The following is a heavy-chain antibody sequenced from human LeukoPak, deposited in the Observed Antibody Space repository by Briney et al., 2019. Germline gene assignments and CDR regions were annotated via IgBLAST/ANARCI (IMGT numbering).Heavy chain of an antibody. J-gene: IGHJ3*02. V-gene: IGHV4-31*03. Sequence: SQTLSLTCTVSGGSISSGGYYWSWIRQHPGKGLEWIGYIYYSGSTYYNPSLKSRVTISVDTSKNQFSLKLSSVTAADTAVYYCARAHLSHDAFDIWGQGTMVTVSS. CDR2: IYYSGST. CDR3: ARAHLSHDAFDI. D-gene: IGHD2/OR15-2a*01. CDR1: GGSISSGGYY.